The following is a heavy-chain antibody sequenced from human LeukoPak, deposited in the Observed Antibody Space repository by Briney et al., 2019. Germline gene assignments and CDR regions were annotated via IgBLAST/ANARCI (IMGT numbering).Heavy chain of an antibody. CDR3: AKAEDTSADY. Sequence: AGGSLRLSCAASGFTLSSYGMHWVRQAPGKGLEWVAVISYDGSNKYYADSVKGRFTISRDNSKNTLYLQMNSLRAEDTAVYYCAKAEDTSADYWGQGTLVTVSS. V-gene: IGHV3-30*18. J-gene: IGHJ4*02. D-gene: IGHD2-15*01. CDR2: ISYDGSNK. CDR1: GFTLSSYG.